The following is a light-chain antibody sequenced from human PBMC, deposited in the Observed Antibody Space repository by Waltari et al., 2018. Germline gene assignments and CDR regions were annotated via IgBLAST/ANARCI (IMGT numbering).Light chain of an antibody. V-gene: IGKV3-20*01. Sequence: EIVLTQSPGTLSLSPGERATLSCRASQSVGKYLAWYQQKLGQAPRLLIYDASTRATGIPDRFSGSGSGTDFSLTINRLEPEDFAVYYCQKYVNLPATFGQGTKVEI. J-gene: IGKJ1*01. CDR1: QSVGKY. CDR3: QKYVNLPAT. CDR2: DAS.